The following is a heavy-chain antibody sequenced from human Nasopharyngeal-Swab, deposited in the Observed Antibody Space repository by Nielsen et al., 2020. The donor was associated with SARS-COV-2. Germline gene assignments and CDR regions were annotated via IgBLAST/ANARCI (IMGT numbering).Heavy chain of an antibody. CDR1: GFTFDDYT. CDR2: ISWDGGST. J-gene: IGHJ6*02. CDR3: AKATTYYYGSGSYYKAPTYYYYGMDV. D-gene: IGHD3-10*01. Sequence: GESLKISCAASGFTFDDYTMHWVRQAPGKGLEWVSLISWDGGSTYHADSVKGRFTISRDNSKNSLYLQMNSLRTEDTALYYCAKATTYYYGSGSYYKAPTYYYYGMDVWGQGTTVTVSS. V-gene: IGHV3-43*01.